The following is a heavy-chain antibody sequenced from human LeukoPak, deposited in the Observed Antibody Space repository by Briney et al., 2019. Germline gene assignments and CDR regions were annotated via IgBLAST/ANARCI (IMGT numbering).Heavy chain of an antibody. CDR2: INPDSGGT. J-gene: IGHJ5*02. D-gene: IGHD3-22*01. CDR1: GYTFTSYY. Sequence: ASVKVSCKTSGYTFTSYYIHWVRQAPGQGLEWMGWINPDSGGTKYAQKFQDRVTMTSDTSISTAYMELSRLRSDDTAVYYCARDIGLLRSYNWFDPWGQGTLVTVSS. V-gene: IGHV1-2*02. CDR3: ARDIGLLRSYNWFDP.